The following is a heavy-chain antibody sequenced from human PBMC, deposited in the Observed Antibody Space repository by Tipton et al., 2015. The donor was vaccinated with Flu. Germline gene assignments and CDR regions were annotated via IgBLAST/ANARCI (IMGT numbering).Heavy chain of an antibody. CDR2: IYYSGNT. J-gene: IGHJ4*02. Sequence: LRLSCTVSGGSINSGSYYWAWIRQRPGKGLEWIGSIYYSGNTYYNPSLKSRVSISIDTSSKQFSLKLSSVTAADTAGYYCARGYHGSKDYSPVGINSWGQGTLVTVSA. CDR1: GGSINSGSYY. CDR3: ARGYHGSKDYSPVGINS. V-gene: IGHV4-39*07. D-gene: IGHD3-10*01.